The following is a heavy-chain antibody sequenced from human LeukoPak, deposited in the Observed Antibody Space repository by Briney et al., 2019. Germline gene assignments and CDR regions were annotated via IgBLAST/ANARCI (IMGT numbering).Heavy chain of an antibody. V-gene: IGHV3-23*01. CDR1: GFTFSSYA. CDR3: ARDRGDYVWGSYRYTGFDY. Sequence: GGSLRLSCAASGFTFSSYAMSWVRQAPGKGLEWVSAISGIVGSTYYADSVKGRFNISSDNSKNRLYLQMNSLRAEDTAVYYCARDRGDYVWGSYRYTGFDYWGQGTLVTVSS. D-gene: IGHD3-16*02. J-gene: IGHJ4*02. CDR2: ISGIVGST.